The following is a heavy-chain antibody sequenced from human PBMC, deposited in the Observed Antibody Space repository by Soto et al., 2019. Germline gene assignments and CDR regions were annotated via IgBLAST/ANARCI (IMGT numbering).Heavy chain of an antibody. CDR1: GFTFSSYA. Sequence: GGSLRLSCAASGFTFSSYAMHWVRQAPGKGLEWVAVISYDGSNKYYADSVKGRFTISRDNSKNTLYLQMNSLRAEDTAVYYCTEGNYDSSGYYNWGKGTLVTVSS. CDR3: TEGNYDSSGYYN. D-gene: IGHD3-22*01. V-gene: IGHV3-30-3*01. J-gene: IGHJ4*02. CDR2: ISYDGSNK.